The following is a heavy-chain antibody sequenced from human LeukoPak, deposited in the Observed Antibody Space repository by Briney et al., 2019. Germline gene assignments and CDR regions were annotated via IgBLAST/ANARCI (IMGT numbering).Heavy chain of an antibody. V-gene: IGHV3-15*01. CDR1: GLIFSNCW. Sequence: PGGSLRLSCAASGLIFSNCWMTRVRQAPGKGLEWVGRIKSEVDGATRDYAAPVRGRFTLSRDDSRNTLYLQMNSLKTEDTAFYYCTTDIPFTSGGAIAYWGQGTLVTVSS. CDR2: IKSEVDGATR. CDR3: TTDIPFTSGGAIAY. D-gene: IGHD3-16*02. J-gene: IGHJ4*02.